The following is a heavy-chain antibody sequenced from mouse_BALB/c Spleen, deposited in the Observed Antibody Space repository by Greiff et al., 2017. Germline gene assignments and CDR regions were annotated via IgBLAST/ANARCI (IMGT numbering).Heavy chain of an antibody. J-gene: IGHJ2*01. CDR1: GFTFSSYG. CDR3: ARIYYGNYENFDY. V-gene: IGHV5-6*01. CDR2: ISSGGSYT. Sequence: EVQLVESGGDLVKPGGSLKLSCAASGFTFSSYGMSWVRQTPDKRLEWVATISSGGSYTYYPDSVKGRFTISRDNAKNTLYLQMSSLKSEDTAMYYCARIYYGNYENFDYWGQGTTLTVSS. D-gene: IGHD2-1*01.